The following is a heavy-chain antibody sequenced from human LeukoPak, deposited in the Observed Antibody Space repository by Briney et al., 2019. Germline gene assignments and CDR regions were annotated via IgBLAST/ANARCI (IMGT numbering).Heavy chain of an antibody. D-gene: IGHD6-13*01. Sequence: GGSLRLSCAASGFTVSNNYMNWVRQAPGKGLEWVSLIYSGGSTYYADSVKGRFTISRDNSKNTLYLQMNSLRAEDTAVYYCARDTSPRIAAIYYDAFDIWGQGTMVTVSS. V-gene: IGHV3-53*01. CDR3: ARDTSPRIAAIYYDAFDI. CDR2: IYSGGST. J-gene: IGHJ3*02. CDR1: GFTVSNNY.